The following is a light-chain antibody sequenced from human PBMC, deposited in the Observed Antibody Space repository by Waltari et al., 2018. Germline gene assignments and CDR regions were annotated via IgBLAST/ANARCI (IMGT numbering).Light chain of an antibody. CDR1: QGISSY. Sequence: AIRMTQSPSSLSASTGDRVTITCRASQGISSYLAWYQQKPGKAPKLLISDVSNLESGVPSRFSGSGSGTEFTLTISSLQPDDFATYYCQQHNGYFGGGTKVEIK. V-gene: IGKV1-8*01. CDR3: QQHNGY. CDR2: DVS. J-gene: IGKJ4*01.